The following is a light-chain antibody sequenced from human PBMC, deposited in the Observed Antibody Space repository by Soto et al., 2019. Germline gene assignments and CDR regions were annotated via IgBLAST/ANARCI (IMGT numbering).Light chain of an antibody. J-gene: IGKJ5*01. Sequence: DIQMTQSPSSLSASVGDRVTITCRASQDISVYLAWYQQKPGKVPKLLIYSASTLQSGVPSRFSGSGSGTDFNLIISSLQPEDVATYYCQTFNTAPLTFGQGTRLEIK. V-gene: IGKV1-27*01. CDR2: SAS. CDR3: QTFNTAPLT. CDR1: QDISVY.